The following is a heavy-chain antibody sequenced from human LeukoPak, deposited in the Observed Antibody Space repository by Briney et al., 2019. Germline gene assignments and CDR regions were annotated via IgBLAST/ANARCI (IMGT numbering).Heavy chain of an antibody. V-gene: IGHV3-74*01. J-gene: IGHJ6*02. Sequence: PGGSLRLSCAASGFTFSSYWMHWVRQAPGKGLVWVSRINSDGSSTSYADSVKGRFTISRDNAKNTLYLQMNSLRAEDTAVYYCARYGYQLLCCMDVWGQGTTVTVSS. CDR3: ARYGYQLLCCMDV. CDR2: INSDGSST. D-gene: IGHD2-2*01. CDR1: GFTFSSYW.